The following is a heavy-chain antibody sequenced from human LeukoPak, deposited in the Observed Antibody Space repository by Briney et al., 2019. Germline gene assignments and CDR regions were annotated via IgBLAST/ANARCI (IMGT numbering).Heavy chain of an antibody. CDR2: IYTSGST. V-gene: IGHV4-61*02. CDR1: GGSIGSGSYY. CDR3: ARDSGYDSSWFDP. Sequence: SETLSLTCTVSGGSIGSGSYYWSWIRQPAGKGLEWIGRIYTSGSTNYNPSLKSRVTISVDTSKNQFSLKLSSVTAADTAVYYCARDSGYDSSWFDPWGQGTLVTVSS. D-gene: IGHD5-12*01. J-gene: IGHJ5*02.